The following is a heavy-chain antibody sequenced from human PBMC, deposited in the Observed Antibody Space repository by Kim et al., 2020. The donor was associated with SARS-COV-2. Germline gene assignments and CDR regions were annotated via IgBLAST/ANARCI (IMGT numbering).Heavy chain of an antibody. CDR2: INPNSGGT. CDR3: ARDESGSSAWYYY. Sequence: ASVKVSCKASGYTFSDYYMHWVRQAPGQGLEWMGWINPNSGGTNYAQKFQGRVTMTSDTSISTAFMNLSRLTSDDTAVYYCARDESGSSAWYYYWGQGTLVTVSS. CDR1: GYTFSDYY. V-gene: IGHV1-2*02. D-gene: IGHD6-19*01. J-gene: IGHJ4*02.